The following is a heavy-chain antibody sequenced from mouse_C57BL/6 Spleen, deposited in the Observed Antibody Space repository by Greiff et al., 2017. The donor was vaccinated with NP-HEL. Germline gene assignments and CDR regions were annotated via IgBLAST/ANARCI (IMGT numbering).Heavy chain of an antibody. CDR2: INPNYGTT. CDR3: ARGSLYDGYYYYAMDY. Sequence: VHVKQSGPELVKPGASVKISCKASGYSFTDYNMNWVKQSHGKSLEWIGVINPNYGTTSYNQKFKGKATLTVDQSSSTAYMQLNSLTSEDSAVYYCARGSLYDGYYYYAMDYWGQGTSVTVSS. CDR1: GYSFTDYN. D-gene: IGHD2-3*01. J-gene: IGHJ4*01. V-gene: IGHV1-39*01.